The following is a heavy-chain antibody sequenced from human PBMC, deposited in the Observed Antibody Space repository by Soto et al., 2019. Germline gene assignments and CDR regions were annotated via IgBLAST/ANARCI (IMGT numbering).Heavy chain of an antibody. D-gene: IGHD5-12*01. V-gene: IGHV4-34*01. CDR1: GGSLTGYY. CDR3: ARGQEGIVATH. CDR2: IKDGGST. J-gene: IGHJ4*02. Sequence: QVQLQQWGAGLLKPSETLSLTCAVNGGSLTGYYWSWIRQPPGKGLEWIGEIKDGGSTNYSPSLRARAPISSDTSNNQFSLKLNSVTAAYTAVYYCARGQEGIVATHWDQGALVTVSS.